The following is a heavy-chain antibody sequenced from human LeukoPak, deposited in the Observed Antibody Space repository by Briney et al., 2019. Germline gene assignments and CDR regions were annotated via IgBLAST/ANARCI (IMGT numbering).Heavy chain of an antibody. D-gene: IGHD2-2*01. CDR1: GGSISSYY. CDR2: VYYRGST. J-gene: IGHJ6*03. CDR3: ARTTEGYCSSASCFGFSYSYYMDV. Sequence: PSETLSLTCTVSGGSISSYYWSWIRQPPGKGLEWIGYVYYRGSTNYNPSLKGRVTISVDTSKNQFSLKLSSVIAADTAVYYCARTTEGYCSSASCFGFSYSYYMDVWGKGTTVTISS. V-gene: IGHV4-59*01.